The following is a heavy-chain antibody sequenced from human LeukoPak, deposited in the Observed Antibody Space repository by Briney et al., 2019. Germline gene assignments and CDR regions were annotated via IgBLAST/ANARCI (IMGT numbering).Heavy chain of an antibody. V-gene: IGHV5-51*01. CDR1: GYSFTSYW. D-gene: IGHD3-22*01. J-gene: IGHJ4*02. Sequence: GESLKISCKGSGYSFTSYWIGWVRQMPGKGLEWMGIIYPGDSDTRYSPSFQGQVTISADKSISTAYLQWSSLKASDTAMYYCARTYDSSGYYFNEPHTGHFDYWGQGTLVTVSS. CDR3: ARTYDSSGYYFNEPHTGHFDY. CDR2: IYPGDSDT.